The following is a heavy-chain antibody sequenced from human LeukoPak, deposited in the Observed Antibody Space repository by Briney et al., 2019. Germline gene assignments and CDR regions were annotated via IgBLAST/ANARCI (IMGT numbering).Heavy chain of an antibody. CDR1: GGSISGGGYY. J-gene: IGHJ1*01. CDR3: ARDVVGATYFHH. V-gene: IGHV4-31*03. Sequence: SETLSLTCTVSGGSISGGGYYWSWIRQHPGKGLEWIGYIYYSGSTYYNPSLKSRVTISVDTSKNQFSLKLSSVSAADTAVYYCARDVVGATYFHHWGQGTLVTVSS. D-gene: IGHD1-26*01. CDR2: IYYSGST.